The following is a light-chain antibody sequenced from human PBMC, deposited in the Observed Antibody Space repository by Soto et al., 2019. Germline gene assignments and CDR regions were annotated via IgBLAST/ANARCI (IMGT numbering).Light chain of an antibody. CDR3: QQYGTSPLT. V-gene: IGKV3-20*01. CDR1: QSVNNRY. CDR2: GAS. Sequence: DIVLTQSPGTLSLSPGERGTLSCRASQSVNNRYFAWYQQKPGQAPRLLIYGASSRATGIPDRFSGSGTGTDFTLTISRLEPEDFAVYYCQQYGTSPLTLGQGTKVEIK. J-gene: IGKJ1*01.